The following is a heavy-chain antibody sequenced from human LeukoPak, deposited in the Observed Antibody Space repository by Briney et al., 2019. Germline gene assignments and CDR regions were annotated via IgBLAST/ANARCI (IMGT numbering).Heavy chain of an antibody. D-gene: IGHD3-22*01. V-gene: IGHV4-59*08. CDR1: GGSISSYY. Sequence: SETLSLTCTVSGGSISSYYWSWIRQPPGKGLEWIGYIYYSGSTNYNPSLKSRVTMSVDTSKNQFSLKLSSVTAADTAVYFCAKNYYDTRKPWDWGQGTLVTVSS. CDR2: IYYSGST. J-gene: IGHJ4*02. CDR3: AKNYYDTRKPWD.